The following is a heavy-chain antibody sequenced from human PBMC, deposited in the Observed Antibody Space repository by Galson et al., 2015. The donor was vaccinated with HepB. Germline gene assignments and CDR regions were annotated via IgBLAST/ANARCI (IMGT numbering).Heavy chain of an antibody. J-gene: IGHJ5*02. CDR1: GGAISSNHW. D-gene: IGHD3-3*01. Sequence: SETLSLTCAVSGGAISSNHWWSWVRQPPGKGLEWIGEIHHTGKTNYNPSLMSRVTISVDKSKNQLSLKLKSVTAADTAVYYCARSGGYDYWGGYTDLWGQGVLVTVSS. V-gene: IGHV4-4*02. CDR3: ARSGGYDYWGGYTDL. CDR2: IHHTGKT.